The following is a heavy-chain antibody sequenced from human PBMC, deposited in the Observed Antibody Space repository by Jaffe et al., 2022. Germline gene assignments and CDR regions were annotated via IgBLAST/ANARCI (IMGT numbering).Heavy chain of an antibody. CDR3: AREIRGSDLNDAFDI. J-gene: IGHJ3*02. D-gene: IGHD3-16*01. V-gene: IGHV3-20*01. CDR2: ITWNGGST. Sequence: EVQLVESGGGVVRPGGSLRLSCAASGFTFDDYGMSWVRQAPGRGLEWVSGITWNGGSTLYADSVKGRFTISRDNAKNSLYLQMNSLRAEDTALYHCAREIRGSDLNDAFDIWGQGTMVTVSS. CDR1: GFTFDDYG.